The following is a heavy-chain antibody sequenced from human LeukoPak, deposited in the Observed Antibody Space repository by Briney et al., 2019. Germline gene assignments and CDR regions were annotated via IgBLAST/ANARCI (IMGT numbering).Heavy chain of an antibody. V-gene: IGHV3-74*01. J-gene: IGHJ4*02. CDR1: GFSFSSYW. Sequence: GGSLRLSWGPSGFSFSSYWMHWVRQAPGKGLMWVSRVNNDGSSTTYADSVEGRFTLSRDNARNTLYLQMNSLRAEDTAVYYCARSSYPYYFDYWGQGTLVTVSS. CDR2: VNNDGSST. CDR3: ARSSYPYYFDY. D-gene: IGHD6-19*01.